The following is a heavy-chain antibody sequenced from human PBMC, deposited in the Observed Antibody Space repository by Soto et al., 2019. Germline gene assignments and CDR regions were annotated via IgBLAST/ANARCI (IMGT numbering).Heavy chain of an antibody. CDR3: ARDIVVGYCSSTSCYEPRPFDY. Sequence: PGGSLRLSCAASGFTFSSYSMNWVRQAPGKGLEWVSYISSSSSTIYYADSVKGRFTISRDNAKNSLYLQMNSLRAEDTAVYYCARDIVVGYCSSTSCYEPRPFDYWGQGTLVTVSS. CDR1: GFTFSSYS. CDR2: ISSSSSTI. J-gene: IGHJ4*02. D-gene: IGHD2-2*03. V-gene: IGHV3-48*01.